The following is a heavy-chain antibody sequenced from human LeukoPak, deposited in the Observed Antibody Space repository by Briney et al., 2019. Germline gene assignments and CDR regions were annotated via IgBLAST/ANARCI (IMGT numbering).Heavy chain of an antibody. D-gene: IGHD2-2*01. Sequence: PSETLSLTCTVSGYSISSGYYWGWIRQPPGKGLEWIGSGSTYYNPSLKSRVTISVDTSKNQFSLKLSSVTAADTAVYYCASSTSRGFYWGQGTLVTVSS. CDR2: SGST. CDR1: GYSISSGYY. V-gene: IGHV4-38-2*02. J-gene: IGHJ4*02. CDR3: ASSTSRGFY.